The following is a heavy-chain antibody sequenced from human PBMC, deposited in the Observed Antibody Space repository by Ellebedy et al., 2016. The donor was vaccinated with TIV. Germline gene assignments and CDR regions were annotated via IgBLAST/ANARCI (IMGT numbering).Heavy chain of an antibody. CDR1: GFTFTIYA. CDR2: ISAGGDTT. V-gene: IGHV3-23*01. J-gene: IGHJ6*02. Sequence: GESLKISCAASGFTFTIYAMTWVRQAPGKGLEWVSLISAGGDTTYYSDSVKGRFTISRDNAKNTLSLQMNSLSAEDTAIYYCARDFYLDVWGQGTTVTVSS. D-gene: IGHD2/OR15-2a*01. CDR3: ARDFYLDV.